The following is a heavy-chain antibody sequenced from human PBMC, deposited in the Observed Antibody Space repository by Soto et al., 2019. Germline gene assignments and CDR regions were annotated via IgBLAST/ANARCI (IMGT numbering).Heavy chain of an antibody. D-gene: IGHD3-22*01. V-gene: IGHV1-69*13. J-gene: IGHJ6*02. Sequence: SVKVYCKASGGTFSSYAISWVRQAPGQGLEWMGGIIPIFGTANYAQKFQGRVTITADESTSTAYMELSSLRSEDTAVYYCARERYYDSSGGFYYYYGMDVWGQGTTVTVSS. CDR2: IIPIFGTA. CDR1: GGTFSSYA. CDR3: ARERYYDSSGGFYYYYGMDV.